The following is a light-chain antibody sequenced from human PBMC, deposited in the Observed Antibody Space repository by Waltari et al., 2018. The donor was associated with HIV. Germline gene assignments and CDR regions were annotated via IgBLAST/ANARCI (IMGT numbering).Light chain of an antibody. J-gene: IGKJ5*01. Sequence: EIVMTQSPATLSVSAGERATLSCRASQSVSSNLAWYQQQPGQAPRLLIYGASTRATGIPARFSGSGSGTEFTLTISSLQSEDFAVYYCQQYNNWITFGQGTRLEIK. CDR2: GAS. CDR1: QSVSSN. CDR3: QQYNNWIT. V-gene: IGKV3-15*01.